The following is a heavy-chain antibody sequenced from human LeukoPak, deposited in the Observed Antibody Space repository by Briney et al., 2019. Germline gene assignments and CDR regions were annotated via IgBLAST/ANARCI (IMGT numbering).Heavy chain of an antibody. J-gene: IGHJ4*02. CDR1: GFTFSDYN. CDR2: ISSSSSYI. CDR3: ARAGATSRY. Sequence: SGGSLRLSCAASGFTFSDYNMKWVRQAPGKGLEWVSSISSSSSYIYYADSLKGRFTISRDNAKNSLYLQMNNLRVEDTAVYYCARAGATSRYWGQGTLVTVSS. V-gene: IGHV3-21*01. D-gene: IGHD6-25*01.